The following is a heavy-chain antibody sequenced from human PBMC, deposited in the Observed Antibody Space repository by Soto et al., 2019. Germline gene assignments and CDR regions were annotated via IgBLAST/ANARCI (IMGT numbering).Heavy chain of an antibody. V-gene: IGHV5-51*01. CDR1: GYSFSTSW. CDR2: IYPSDSDT. Sequence: GESLKISCKGSGYSFSTSWIGWVRQMSGKGLEWMGTIYPSDSDTRYSPSFQGQVIISADKSTSTAYLQWRSLKASDTAMYYCATRAEYYDFWSGYYGAWGQGTLVTVSS. CDR3: ATRAEYYDFWSGYYGA. J-gene: IGHJ5*02. D-gene: IGHD3-3*01.